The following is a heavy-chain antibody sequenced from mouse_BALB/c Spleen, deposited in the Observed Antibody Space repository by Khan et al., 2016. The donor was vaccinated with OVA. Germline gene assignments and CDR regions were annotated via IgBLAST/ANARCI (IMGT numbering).Heavy chain of an antibody. CDR3: ARDGDGAWFAY. V-gene: IGHV1-87*01. Sequence: QVQLQQPGAELARPGASVKLSCKASGYTFTSYWMQWVKQRPGQGLEWIGAIYPGDGDTRYTQKFKGKATLTADKSSSTAYMQLSSLASEDSAVYYCARDGDGAWFAYWGQGTLGTVSA. J-gene: IGHJ3*01. CDR2: IYPGDGDT. CDR1: GYTFTSYW. D-gene: IGHD2-13*01.